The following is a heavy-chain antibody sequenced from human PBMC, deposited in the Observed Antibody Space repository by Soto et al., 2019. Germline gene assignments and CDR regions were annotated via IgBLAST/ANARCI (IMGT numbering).Heavy chain of an antibody. V-gene: IGHV3-74*01. CDR1: GFAFRTYW. CDR2: INGAGSTT. Sequence: EEQLVESGGGVVQPGGSLRLYCTASGFAFRTYWMHWVCQAPGQGLVWVSHINGAGSTTSYADFVEGRFTISRDNAKITLYLQMNSLRAEDTAVYFCTRDRNWQLDDKWGQGTLVSVSS. D-gene: IGHD1-20*01. J-gene: IGHJ4*02. CDR3: TRDRNWQLDDK.